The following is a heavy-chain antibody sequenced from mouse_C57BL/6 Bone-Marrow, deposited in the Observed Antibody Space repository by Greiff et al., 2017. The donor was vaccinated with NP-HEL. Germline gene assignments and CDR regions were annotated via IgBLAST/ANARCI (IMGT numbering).Heavy chain of an antibody. J-gene: IGHJ4*01. Sequence: EVQGVESGGGLVKPGGSLKLSCAASGFTFSSYAMSWVRQTPEKRLEWVATISDGGSYTYYPDNVKGRFTISRDNAKNNLYLQMTHLNSEYPSMYYCARGNYGNYYALDYWGQGTSVTVSS. CDR1: GFTFSSYA. CDR2: ISDGGSYT. D-gene: IGHD1-2*01. CDR3: ARGNYGNYYALDY. V-gene: IGHV5-4*01.